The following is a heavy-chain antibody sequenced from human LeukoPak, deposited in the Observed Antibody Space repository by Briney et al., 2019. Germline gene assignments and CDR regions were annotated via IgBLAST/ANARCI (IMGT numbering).Heavy chain of an antibody. CDR3: AKDWDMAPGY. CDR1: GFTFSSYA. V-gene: IGHV3-23*01. Sequence: GGSLRLSCAASGFTFSSYAMSWVRQAPGKGLQWVSSISDRDGSTYYADSVKGRFTTSRDNSKNTLYLQMNSLRAEDTAVYCCAKDWDMAPGYWGQGTLVTVSS. CDR2: ISDRDGST. J-gene: IGHJ4*02. D-gene: IGHD2-15*01.